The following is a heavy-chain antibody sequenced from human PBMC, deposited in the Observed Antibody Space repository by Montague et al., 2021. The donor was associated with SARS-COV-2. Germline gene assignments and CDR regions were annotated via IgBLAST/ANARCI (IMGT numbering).Heavy chain of an antibody. D-gene: IGHD2-2*01. J-gene: IGHJ3*02. V-gene: IGHV4-34*01. CDR1: GGSFSGYH. CDR3: ARGPVPAAFDI. CDR2: INHNGST. Sequence: SETLSLTCVVYGGSFSGYHWSWIRQLPGKGLEWIGEINHNGSTTYTPSLKSRVTISIDTSKNQFSLKLNSVTAADTAVYYCARGPVPAAFDIWGQGTMVTVSS.